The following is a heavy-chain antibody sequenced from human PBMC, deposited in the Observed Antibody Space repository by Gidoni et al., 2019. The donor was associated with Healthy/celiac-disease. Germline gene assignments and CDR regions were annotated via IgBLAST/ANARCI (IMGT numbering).Heavy chain of an antibody. Sequence: EVQLVESGGGLVQPGGSLRLSCAASGFTFSSYSMNWVRQAPGKGLEWVSYISSSSSTIYYADSVKGRFTISRDNAKNSLYLQMNSLRAEDTAVYYCARVRASTIAIAAAYDYWGQGTLVTVSS. CDR3: ARVRASTIAIAAAYDY. D-gene: IGHD6-13*01. CDR1: GFTFSSYS. J-gene: IGHJ4*02. CDR2: ISSSSSTI. V-gene: IGHV3-48*01.